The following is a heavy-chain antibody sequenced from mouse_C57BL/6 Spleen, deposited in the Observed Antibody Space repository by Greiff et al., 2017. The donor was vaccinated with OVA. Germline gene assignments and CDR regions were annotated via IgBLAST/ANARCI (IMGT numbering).Heavy chain of an antibody. CDR3: SRDHQDY. CDR1: GFTFSDYG. J-gene: IGHJ2*01. Sequence: EVQGVESGGGLVKPGGSLKLSCAASGFTFSDYGMHWVRQAPEKGLEWVAYISRCSSTIYYADTVKGRFTISRDNAKNTLFLHMSSLRSEDTAMYYCSRDHQDYWGQGTTLTVSS. V-gene: IGHV5-17*01. CDR2: ISRCSSTI.